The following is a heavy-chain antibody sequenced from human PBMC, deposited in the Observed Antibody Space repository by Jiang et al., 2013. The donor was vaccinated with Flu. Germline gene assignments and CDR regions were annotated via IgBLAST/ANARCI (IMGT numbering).Heavy chain of an antibody. CDR3: AKGGGSSLGYIPH. CDR2: ITVSGGNT. V-gene: IGHV3-23*01. CDR1: GFTFSSFA. Sequence: VQLLESGGGFVQPGGSLRLSCAASGFTFSSFAMSWVRQAPGKGLEWVSIITVSGGNTYYADSVKGRFSISRDNSKNTLSLHMNSLREEDTAVYYCAKGGGSSLGYIPHWGQGTLVTVSS. D-gene: IGHD5-18*01. J-gene: IGHJ4*02.